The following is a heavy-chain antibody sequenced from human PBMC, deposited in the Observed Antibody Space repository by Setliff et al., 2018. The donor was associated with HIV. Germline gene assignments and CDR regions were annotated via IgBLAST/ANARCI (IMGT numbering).Heavy chain of an antibody. D-gene: IGHD4-4*01. CDR2: INYDVTYE. CDR3: AKDGDYRNGDYDAFDI. CDR1: GFTFSAHG. Sequence: SLRLSCIASGFTFSAHGMPWVRQAPGKGLEWVAFINYDVTYEHYADSVKDRVPISRDNSKDTLYLQMNSLRTEDTAVYYCAKDGDYRNGDYDAFDIWGRGTMVTVSS. V-gene: IGHV3-30*02. J-gene: IGHJ3*02.